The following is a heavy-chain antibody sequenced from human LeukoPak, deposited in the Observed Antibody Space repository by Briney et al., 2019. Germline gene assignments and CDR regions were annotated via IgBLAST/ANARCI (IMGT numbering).Heavy chain of an antibody. CDR1: GFTFSSYA. CDR3: AKDTYYDSSGYYSN. Sequence: GGSLRLSCAASGFTFSSYAMHWVRQAPGKGLEWVSGISWNSGSIGYADSVKGRFTISRDNAKNSLYLQMNSLRAEDTALYYCAKDTYYDSSGYYSNWGQGTLVTVSS. D-gene: IGHD3-22*01. J-gene: IGHJ4*02. CDR2: ISWNSGSI. V-gene: IGHV3-9*01.